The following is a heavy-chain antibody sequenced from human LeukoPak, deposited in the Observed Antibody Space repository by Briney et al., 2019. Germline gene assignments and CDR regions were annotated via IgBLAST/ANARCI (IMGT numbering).Heavy chain of an antibody. D-gene: IGHD4-17*01. CDR2: IIPIFGTA. Sequence: SVKVSCKASGGTFSSYAISWVRQAPGQGLEWMGGIIPIFGTANYAQKFQGRVTITTDESTSTAYMELSSLRSEDTAVYYCIPVPTVTTSGYWGQGTLVTVSS. V-gene: IGHV1-69*05. J-gene: IGHJ4*02. CDR1: GGTFSSYA. CDR3: IPVPTVTTSGY.